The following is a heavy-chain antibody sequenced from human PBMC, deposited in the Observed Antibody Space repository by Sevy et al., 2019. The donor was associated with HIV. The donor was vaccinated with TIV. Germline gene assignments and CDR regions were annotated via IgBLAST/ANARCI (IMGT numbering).Heavy chain of an antibody. V-gene: IGHV3-7*01. CDR1: GFTLSSRW. CDR2: IKHDGSEK. CDR3: VPSGGGHAGY. Sequence: GGSLRLTCAASGFTLSSRWMSWVRQAPGKGLEWVANIKHDGSEKYYVDSVKDRFTISRDNAKNSLYLQMNSLRAEDTAVYYCVPSGGGHAGYWDQGTLVTVSS. J-gene: IGHJ4*02. D-gene: IGHD2-15*01.